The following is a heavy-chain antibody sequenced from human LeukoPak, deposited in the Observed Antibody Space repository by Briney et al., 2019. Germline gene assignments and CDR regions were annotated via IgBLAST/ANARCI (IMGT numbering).Heavy chain of an antibody. D-gene: IGHD3-10*01. J-gene: IGHJ4*02. CDR1: GFTFSSYS. Sequence: PGGSLGLSCAASGFTFSSYSMNWVRQAPGKGLEWVSYISSSGSTIYYADSVKGRFTISRDNAKNSLYLQMNSLRAEDTAVYYCARDAMVRGVNGLDYWGQGTLVTVSS. CDR3: ARDAMVRGVNGLDY. V-gene: IGHV3-48*04. CDR2: ISSSGSTI.